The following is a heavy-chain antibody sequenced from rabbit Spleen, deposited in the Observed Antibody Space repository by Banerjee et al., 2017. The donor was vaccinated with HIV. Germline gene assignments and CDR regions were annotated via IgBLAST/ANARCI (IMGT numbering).Heavy chain of an antibody. J-gene: IGHJ3*01. CDR2: INTATGKA. Sequence: QERLVESGGGLVKPGASLTLTCTASGFSFSSSYWMCWVRQAPGKGLEWIACINTATGKAVYASWAKGRYTFSKTSSTTVTLEMTSLTAADTATYFCARRYFASGRARLDLWGQGTLVTVS. CDR1: GFSFSSSYW. D-gene: IGHD1-1*01. CDR3: ARRYFASGRARLDL. V-gene: IGHV1S45*01.